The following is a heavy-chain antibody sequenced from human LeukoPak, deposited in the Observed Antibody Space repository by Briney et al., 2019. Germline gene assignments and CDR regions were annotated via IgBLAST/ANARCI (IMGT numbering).Heavy chain of an antibody. CDR2: INPNSGGT. CDR1: GYTFTGYY. D-gene: IGHD2-15*01. J-gene: IGHJ5*02. Sequence: ASVKVSCKASGYTFTGYYMHWVRQAPGQGLEWMGWINPNSGGTNYAQKFQGRVTMTRDTSISTAYMELSRLRSDDTAVYYCAREIVVVVAATPGHWFDPWGRGTLVTVSS. V-gene: IGHV1-2*02. CDR3: AREIVVVVAATPGHWFDP.